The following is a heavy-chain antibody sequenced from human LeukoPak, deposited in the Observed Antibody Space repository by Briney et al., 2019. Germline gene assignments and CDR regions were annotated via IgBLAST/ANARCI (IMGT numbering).Heavy chain of an antibody. Sequence: ASVKVSCKASGYTFTSYDINWVRQATGQGLEWMGWMNPNSGNTGYAQKFQGRVTMTRNTSISTAYMELSSLRSEDTAVYYCARAHPYCSSTSCTQRYFDYWGQGTLVTVSS. J-gene: IGHJ4*02. CDR3: ARAHPYCSSTSCTQRYFDY. CDR1: GYTFTSYD. CDR2: MNPNSGNT. D-gene: IGHD2-2*01. V-gene: IGHV1-8*01.